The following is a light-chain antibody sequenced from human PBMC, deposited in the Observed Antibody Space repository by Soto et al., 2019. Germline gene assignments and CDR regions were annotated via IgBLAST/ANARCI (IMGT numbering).Light chain of an antibody. CDR2: DAS. V-gene: IGKV3-20*01. Sequence: EIVLRQSPVTLSLSPGERATLSCRASQSVRSNYLAWYQQKPGQAPRFLIYDASSRATDIPDRFSGSGSGTDFTLTISRLEPEDFAVYYCQQYGSTPLTFGGGTKVDIK. CDR3: QQYGSTPLT. J-gene: IGKJ4*01. CDR1: QSVRSNY.